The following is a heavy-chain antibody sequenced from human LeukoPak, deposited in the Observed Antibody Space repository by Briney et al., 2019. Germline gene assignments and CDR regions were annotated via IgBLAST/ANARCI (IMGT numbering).Heavy chain of an antibody. V-gene: IGHV3-64*04. CDR1: GFTFSSYA. CDR2: ISSNGGST. Sequence: PGGSLRLSCSASGFTFSSYAMHWVRQAPGKGLEYVSAISSNGGSTYYADSVKGRFTISRDNSKNTLYLQMNSLRAEDTAVYYCARVRGYSGYEGRYYYYGMDVRGQGTTVTVSS. D-gene: IGHD5-12*01. CDR3: ARVRGYSGYEGRYYYYGMDV. J-gene: IGHJ6*02.